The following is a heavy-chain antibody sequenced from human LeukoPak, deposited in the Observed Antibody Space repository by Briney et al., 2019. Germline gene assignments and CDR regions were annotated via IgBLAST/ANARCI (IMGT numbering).Heavy chain of an antibody. CDR1: GFTFSNYA. D-gene: IGHD3-3*02. V-gene: IGHV3-23*01. Sequence: GGSLRLSCAASGFTFSNYAMSWVRQAPGKGLEWVSGISGSGGNTYHADSVKGRFTISRDNSKTTLSLQMNSLRAEDTAVYYCARHFWSGYYMDVWGKGTTVTVSS. CDR3: ARHFWSGYYMDV. J-gene: IGHJ6*03. CDR2: ISGSGGNT.